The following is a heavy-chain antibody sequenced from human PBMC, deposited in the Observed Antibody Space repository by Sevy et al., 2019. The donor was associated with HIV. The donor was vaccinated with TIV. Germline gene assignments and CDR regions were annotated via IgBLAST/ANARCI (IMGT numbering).Heavy chain of an antibody. CDR2: IYRSGNT. J-gene: IGHJ4*02. CDR3: ARAIRSPVGPFYYFDY. CDR1: GGSISSSNW. V-gene: IGHV4-4*02. D-gene: IGHD5-12*01. Sequence: SETLSLTCAVSGGSISSSNWWSWVRQPPGKGLEWIGEIYRSGNTNYNPSLKSRVAISVDKSKNQVSLKLGSVPAADTAVYYCARAIRSPVGPFYYFDYWGQGTLVTVSS.